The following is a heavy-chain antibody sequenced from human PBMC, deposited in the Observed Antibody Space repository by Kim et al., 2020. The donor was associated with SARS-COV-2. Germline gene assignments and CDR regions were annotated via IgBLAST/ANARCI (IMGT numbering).Heavy chain of an antibody. D-gene: IGHD5-18*01. CDR2: INGDGTIT. J-gene: IGHJ4*02. CDR1: GFTFSSSW. V-gene: IGHV3-74*01. CDR3: GRDLRGIQVGY. Sequence: GGSLRLSCAASGFTFSSSWMHWVRQAPGKGLVWVSRINGDGTITSDADSVKGRFTISRDNAKNTLYLQMNSLRAEDTAVYYCGRDLRGIQVGYWGQGTRVTVSS.